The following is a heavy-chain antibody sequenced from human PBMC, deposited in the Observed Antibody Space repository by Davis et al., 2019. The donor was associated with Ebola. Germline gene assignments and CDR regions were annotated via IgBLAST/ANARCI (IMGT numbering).Heavy chain of an antibody. Sequence: GESLKISCAASGFTFSSYDMHWVRQATGKGLEWVSAIGTAGDTYYPGSVKGRFTISRENAKNSLYLQMNSLRAGGTAVYYCARARGQLVLFDYWGQGTLVTVSS. CDR2: IGTAGDT. J-gene: IGHJ4*02. CDR3: ARARGQLVLFDY. V-gene: IGHV3-13*01. CDR1: GFTFSSYD. D-gene: IGHD6-6*01.